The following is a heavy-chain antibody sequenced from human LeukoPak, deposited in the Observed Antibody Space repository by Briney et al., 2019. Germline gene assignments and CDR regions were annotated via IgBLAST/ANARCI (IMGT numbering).Heavy chain of an antibody. CDR2: IYHSGST. D-gene: IGHD3-3*01. CDR1: GGSISSGGYY. J-gene: IGHJ5*02. V-gene: IGHV4-30-2*01. Sequence: PSETLSLTCTVSGGSISSGGYYWSWIRQPPGKGLEWIGYIYHSGSTYYNPSLKSRVTISVDRSKNQFSLKLSSVTAADTAVYYCAREGVVITWFAPWGQGPLVTVSS. CDR3: AREGVVITWFAP.